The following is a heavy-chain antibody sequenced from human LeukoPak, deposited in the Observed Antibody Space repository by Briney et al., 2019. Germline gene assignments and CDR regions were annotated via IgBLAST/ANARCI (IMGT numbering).Heavy chain of an antibody. Sequence: GASVKVSCKASGYSFTSYDINWVRQATGQGLEWMGWMNPNSGNTGYAQNFQGRVTMTRNISVSTAYMELSSLRSEDTAVYYCGRGVRRGYSGYAIEYWGQGNRVTVSS. J-gene: IGHJ4*02. CDR2: MNPNSGNT. D-gene: IGHD5-12*01. CDR1: GYSFTSYD. V-gene: IGHV1-8*01. CDR3: GRGVRRGYSGYAIEY.